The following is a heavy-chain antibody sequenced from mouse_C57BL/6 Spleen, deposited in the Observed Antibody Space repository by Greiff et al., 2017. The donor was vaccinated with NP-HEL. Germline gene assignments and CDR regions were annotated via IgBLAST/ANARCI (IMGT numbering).Heavy chain of an antibody. D-gene: IGHD1-1*01. CDR3: ARGYYYGSSPFAY. CDR2: IYPRDGST. V-gene: IGHV1-85*01. Sequence: VQLKQSGPELVKPGASVKLSCKASGYTFTSYDINWVKQRPGQGLEWIGWIYPRDGSTKYNEKFKGKATLTVDTSSSTAYMELHSLTSEDSAVYFCARGYYYGSSPFAYWGQGTLVTVSA. J-gene: IGHJ3*01. CDR1: GYTFTSYD.